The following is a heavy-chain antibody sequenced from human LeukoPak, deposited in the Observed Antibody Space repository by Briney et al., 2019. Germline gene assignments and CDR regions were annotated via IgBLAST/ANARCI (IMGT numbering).Heavy chain of an antibody. CDR1: GFTFSSYG. CDR3: ARQMAYCGGDCYSRLFDY. V-gene: IGHV3-21*01. Sequence: PGRSLRLSCAASGFTFSSYGMHWVRQAPGKGLEWVSSISSSSSYIYYADSVKGRFTISRDNAKNSLYLQMNSLRAEDTAVYYCARQMAYCGGDCYSRLFDYWGQGTLVTVSS. J-gene: IGHJ4*02. CDR2: ISSSSSYI. D-gene: IGHD2-21*02.